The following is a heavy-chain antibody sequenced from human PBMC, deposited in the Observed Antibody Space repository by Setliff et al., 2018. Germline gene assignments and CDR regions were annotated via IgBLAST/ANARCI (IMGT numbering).Heavy chain of an antibody. V-gene: IGHV4-61*09. D-gene: IGHD5-12*01. CDR3: ARGGTFRYFDY. J-gene: IGHJ4*02. CDR2: FHTGGAT. CDR1: GGSISSGGFY. Sequence: SETLSLTCSVSGGSISSGGFYWSWIRQSARRGLEWIGHFHTGGATDYNLSLKSRVTVIVDTSKNQFSLRLSSVTAADTAVYYCARGGTFRYFDYWGQGTLVTVSS.